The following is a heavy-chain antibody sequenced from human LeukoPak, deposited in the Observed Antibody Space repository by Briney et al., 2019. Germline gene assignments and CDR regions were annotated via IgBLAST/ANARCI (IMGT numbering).Heavy chain of an antibody. D-gene: IGHD5-12*01. Sequence: GGSLRLSCAASGFIFSNNGMSWVRQAPGRGLEWVSSIRGSAGNAYYADSVKGRFTISRDDSTNTLYLQMSSLRAEDTAVYYCARGPSGYHNTGGQGTLVTVSS. V-gene: IGHV3-23*01. CDR1: GFIFSNNG. J-gene: IGHJ4*02. CDR3: ARGPSGYHNT. CDR2: IRGSAGNA.